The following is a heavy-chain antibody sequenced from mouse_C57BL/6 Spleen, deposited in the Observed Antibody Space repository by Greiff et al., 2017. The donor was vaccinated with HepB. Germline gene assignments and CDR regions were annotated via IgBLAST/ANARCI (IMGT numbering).Heavy chain of an antibody. D-gene: IGHD3-2*02. CDR3: ARHLDSSGYVDD. Sequence: VQLQQSGPELVKPGASVQISCKASGYAFSSSWMNWVKQRPGKGLEWIGRIYPGDGDTNYNGKFKGKATLTADKSSSTAYMQLSSLTSEDSAVYFCARHLDSSGYVDDWGQGTTLTVSS. J-gene: IGHJ2*01. CDR1: GYAFSSSW. V-gene: IGHV1-82*01. CDR2: IYPGDGDT.